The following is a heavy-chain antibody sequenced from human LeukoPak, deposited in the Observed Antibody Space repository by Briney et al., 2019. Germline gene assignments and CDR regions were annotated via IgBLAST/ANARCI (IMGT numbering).Heavy chain of an antibody. J-gene: IGHJ4*02. CDR2: ISPSSTYI. CDR1: GFTFSDYT. Sequence: GGSLRLSCAASGFTFSDYTMDWVRQTPGKGLEWVSSISPSSTYIKYSDSVKGRFTIPRDDAKNSLHLQMNSLRADDTAVYYCARDRDWNFDYWGQGTLVTVSS. D-gene: IGHD3/OR15-3a*01. V-gene: IGHV3-21*01. CDR3: ARDRDWNFDY.